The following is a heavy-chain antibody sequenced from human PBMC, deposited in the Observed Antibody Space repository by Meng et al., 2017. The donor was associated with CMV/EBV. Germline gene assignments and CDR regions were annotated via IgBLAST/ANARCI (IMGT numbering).Heavy chain of an antibody. CDR2: ISYDGSNK. CDR1: VFTFSSYA. J-gene: IGHJ4*02. Sequence: LSCAASVFTFSSYAMHWVRQAPGKGLEWVAVISYDGSNKYYADSVKGRYTISRDNSKNTLYLQMNSLRAEDTAVYYCASGVLSSGCDYWGQGTLVTVSS. D-gene: IGHD6-19*01. V-gene: IGHV3-30*04. CDR3: ASGVLSSGCDY.